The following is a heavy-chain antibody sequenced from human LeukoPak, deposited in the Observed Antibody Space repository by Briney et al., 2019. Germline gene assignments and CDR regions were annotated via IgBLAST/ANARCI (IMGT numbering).Heavy chain of an antibody. CDR1: GGSISSYY. Sequence: SETLPLTCTVSGGSISSYYWSWIRQPPGKGLEWIGYIYYSGTTNYNLSLESRVTISVDTSKNQFSLKLSSVTAADTAVYYCARHRSYDNWFDPWGQGTLVTVSS. CDR3: ARHRSYDNWFDP. J-gene: IGHJ5*02. D-gene: IGHD1-26*01. V-gene: IGHV4-59*08. CDR2: IYYSGTT.